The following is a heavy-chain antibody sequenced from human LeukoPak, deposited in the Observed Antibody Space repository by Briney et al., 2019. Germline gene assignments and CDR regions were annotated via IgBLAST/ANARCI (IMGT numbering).Heavy chain of an antibody. CDR1: GFTFGDYA. CDR2: IRSKAYGGTP. V-gene: IGHV3-49*04. CDR3: TREPPYYDSSGYYFGYYYGMDV. D-gene: IGHD3-22*01. Sequence: GGSLRLSCTASGFTFGDYAMSWVRQAPGKGLEWVGFIRSKAYGGTPEYAASVKGRFTISRDDSKSIAYLQMDSLKTEDTAVYYCTREPPYYDSSGYYFGYYYGMDVWGQGTADTVSS. J-gene: IGHJ6*02.